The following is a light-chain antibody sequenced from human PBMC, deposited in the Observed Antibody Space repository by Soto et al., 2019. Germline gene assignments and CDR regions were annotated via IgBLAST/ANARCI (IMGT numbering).Light chain of an antibody. J-gene: IGKJ1*01. CDR3: QQYGSSPWT. CDR2: GAS. CDR1: QSVSSSY. Sequence: EIVXXXXPXXLSLSPGERATLSCRASQSVSSSYLAWYQQKPGQAPRLLIYGASSRATGIPDGFSGSGSGTDFTLTISRLEPEDFAVYYCQQYGSSPWTFGQGTKVEIK. V-gene: IGKV3-20*01.